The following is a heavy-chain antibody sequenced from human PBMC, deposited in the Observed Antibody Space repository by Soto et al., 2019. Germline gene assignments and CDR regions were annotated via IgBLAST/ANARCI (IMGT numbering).Heavy chain of an antibody. Sequence: QLQLQESGPGLVKSSETLSLTCTVSGGSISSGTYYWGWIRQPPGKGLEWIGSIYYSGSTYYNPSLKSQVTISVDTSKNQFSLKLSSVTAADTAVYYCARHLTMVRGLDPWFDPWGQGILVTVSS. CDR1: GGSISSGTYY. J-gene: IGHJ5*02. CDR3: ARHLTMVRGLDPWFDP. CDR2: IYYSGST. D-gene: IGHD3-10*01. V-gene: IGHV4-39*01.